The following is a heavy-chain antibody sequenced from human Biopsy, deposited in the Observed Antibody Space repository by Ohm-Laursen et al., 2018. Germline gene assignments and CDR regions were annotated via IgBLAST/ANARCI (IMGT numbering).Heavy chain of an antibody. CDR1: GGSLSSYS. CDR3: ARDRDRRDWFDP. J-gene: IGHJ5*02. CDR2: IYTSGIT. Sequence: SETLSLTFTVSGGSLSSYSWSWIRQPAGKGLEWIGQIYTSGITNYNPSLKSRVTMSVDTSKNKFSLRVSSVTAADTAVYYCARDRDRRDWFDPWGQGTLVTVSS. V-gene: IGHV4-4*07. D-gene: IGHD1-14*01.